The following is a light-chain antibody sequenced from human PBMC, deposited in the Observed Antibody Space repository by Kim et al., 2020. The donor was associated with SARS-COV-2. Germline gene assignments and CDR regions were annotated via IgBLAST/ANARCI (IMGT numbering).Light chain of an antibody. CDR1: QSVNTN. V-gene: IGKV3D-15*01. Sequence: EIVVTQSPATLSVSPGERATLSCRASQSVNTNLAWYQQKRGQAPRLIVYGASTRATGIPARFSGSGSGTEFTLTISSLQSEDFAVYYCQEYNSWPRTFGQGTKVDIK. CDR3: QEYNSWPRT. CDR2: GAS. J-gene: IGKJ1*01.